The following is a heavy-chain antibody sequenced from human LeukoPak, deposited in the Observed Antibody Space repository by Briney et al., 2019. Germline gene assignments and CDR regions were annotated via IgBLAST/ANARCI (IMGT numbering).Heavy chain of an antibody. Sequence: GGSLRLSCAASGFTFSSYWVSWVRQAPGKGLEWVANIKQDGSEKYYVDSVKGRFTISRDNAKNSLYLQMNSLRAEDTAVYYCARVDYDFWSGYYYFDYWGQGTLVTVSS. CDR2: IKQDGSEK. CDR3: ARVDYDFWSGYYYFDY. D-gene: IGHD3-3*01. J-gene: IGHJ4*02. V-gene: IGHV3-7*05. CDR1: GFTFSSYW.